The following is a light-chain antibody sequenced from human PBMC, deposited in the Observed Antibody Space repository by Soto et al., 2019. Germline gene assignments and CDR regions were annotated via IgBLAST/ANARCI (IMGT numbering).Light chain of an antibody. CDR3: CSSAPESTYV. CDR1: DSDVGAYNS. Sequence: QSVLAKPVSGTSSALQSITISCTGTDSDVGAYNSVSWYQQHPHKAPRLIIYKGTRRPSGISYRFSGSTSGNAASLTISALQADDEADYFCCSSAPESTYVFGTGTKV. CDR2: KGT. J-gene: IGLJ1*01. V-gene: IGLV2-23*01.